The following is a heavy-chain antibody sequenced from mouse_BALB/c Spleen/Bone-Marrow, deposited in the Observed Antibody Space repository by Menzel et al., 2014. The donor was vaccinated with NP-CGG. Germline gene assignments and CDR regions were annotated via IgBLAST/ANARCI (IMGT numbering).Heavy chain of an antibody. J-gene: IGHJ4*01. V-gene: IGHV3-1*02. CDR3: ARGDYGSYGAKDY. CDR2: IHYSGST. D-gene: IGHD2-1*01. CDR1: GYSITSGYS. Sequence: VQLKESGPDLVKPSQSLSLTCTVTGYSITSGYSWHWIRQFPGNKLEWMGYIHYSGSTNCDPSLRSRFSITRDTSKNQFFLQLNSVTTEDSATYYCARGDYGSYGAKDYWGQGTSVTVSS.